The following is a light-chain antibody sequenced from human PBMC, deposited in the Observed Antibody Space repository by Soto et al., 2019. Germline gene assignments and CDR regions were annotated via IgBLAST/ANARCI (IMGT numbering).Light chain of an antibody. Sequence: IQLTQSPSSLYASVGDRVIITCRASQSISSFLNWYQQKPGKAPNLLIYAASTLHGGVPSRFSGSGSGTEFTLTISSLQPEDFATYYCQQSYFTPLTFGPGTKVD. V-gene: IGKV1-39*01. CDR3: QQSYFTPLT. J-gene: IGKJ3*01. CDR1: QSISSF. CDR2: AAS.